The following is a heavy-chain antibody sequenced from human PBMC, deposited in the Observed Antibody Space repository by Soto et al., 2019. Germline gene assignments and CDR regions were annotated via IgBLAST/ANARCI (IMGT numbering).Heavy chain of an antibody. Sequence: QVQLVQSGAEVKKPGASVKVSCKTSGYTFTTYGVSWVRQAPGLGLEWMGWISGYNGNTNSAPKFQGRVSMTTDTSTSTAYMELRSLRSDDTAVYYCASDERAYCSGENCERYFDYWGQGTLVTVSS. CDR3: ASDERAYCSGENCERYFDY. D-gene: IGHD2-15*01. CDR1: GYTFTTYG. J-gene: IGHJ4*02. V-gene: IGHV1-18*01. CDR2: ISGYNGNT.